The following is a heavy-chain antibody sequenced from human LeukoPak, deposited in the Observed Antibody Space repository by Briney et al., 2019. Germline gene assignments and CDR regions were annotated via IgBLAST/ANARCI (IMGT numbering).Heavy chain of an antibody. CDR2: INPNSGGT. J-gene: IGHJ4*02. Sequence: ASVKVSCKASGYTFTGYYMHWVRQAPGQGLEWMGWINPNSGGTNYAQKFQGRVTMTRDTSISTAYMELSRLRSDGTAVYYCANARQQLGPVDYWGQGTLVTVSS. D-gene: IGHD6-13*01. V-gene: IGHV1-2*02. CDR3: ANARQQLGPVDY. CDR1: GYTFTGYY.